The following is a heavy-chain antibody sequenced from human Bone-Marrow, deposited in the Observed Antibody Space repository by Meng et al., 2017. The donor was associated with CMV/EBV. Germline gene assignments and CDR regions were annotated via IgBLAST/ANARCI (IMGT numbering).Heavy chain of an antibody. J-gene: IGHJ6*01. V-gene: IGHV4-59*13. D-gene: IGHD3-16*01. Sequence: SETLSLTCSVSGGLTRSYYWGWIRQPPGKGLEWIGYIYDSGRTNYNPSLKSRVTISVDTCKNQFSLKLTSVTAADTAVYYCAGGSVIMAGGSITPPGYYGMDVWGQGTTVTGSS. CDR1: GGLTRSYY. CDR2: IYDSGRT. CDR3: AGGSVIMAGGSITPPGYYGMDV.